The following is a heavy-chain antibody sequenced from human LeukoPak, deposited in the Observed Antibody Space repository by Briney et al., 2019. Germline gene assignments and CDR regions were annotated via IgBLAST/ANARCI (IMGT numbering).Heavy chain of an antibody. CDR3: AKDSLGSSSKNWFDP. CDR1: GFTFSSYS. D-gene: IGHD6-13*01. V-gene: IGHV3-21*04. J-gene: IGHJ5*02. Sequence: GGSLRLSCAASGFTFSSYSMNWVRQAPGKGLEWVSSISSSSSYIYYADSVKGRFTISRDNSKNTLYLQMNSLRAEDTAVYYCAKDSLGSSSKNWFDPWGQGTLVTVPS. CDR2: ISSSSSYI.